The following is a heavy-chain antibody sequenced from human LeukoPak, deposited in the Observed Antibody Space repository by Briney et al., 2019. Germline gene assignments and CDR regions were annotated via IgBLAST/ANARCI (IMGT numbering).Heavy chain of an antibody. V-gene: IGHV3-11*04. J-gene: IGHJ4*02. CDR1: GFTFSDYY. Sequence: GESLRLSCAASGFTFSDYYMSWIRQAPGKGLEWVSYISSSGSTIYYADSVKGRFTISRDNAKNSLYLQMNSLRAEDTAVYYCARDVSLAVAGRVFDYWGQGALVTVSS. CDR2: ISSSGSTI. D-gene: IGHD6-19*01. CDR3: ARDVSLAVAGRVFDY.